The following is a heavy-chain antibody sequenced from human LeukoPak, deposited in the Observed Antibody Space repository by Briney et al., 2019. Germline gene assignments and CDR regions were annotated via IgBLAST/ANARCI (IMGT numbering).Heavy chain of an antibody. J-gene: IGHJ4*02. D-gene: IGHD4-17*01. CDR1: GGSISSGNYY. CDR3: ARDHGEVTTMIDY. Sequence: SETLSLTCTVSGGSISSGNYYWSWIRQPAGKGLEWIGRIYTSGGTNCNPSLESRVTILIDTPKNQFSLKLSSVTAADTAVYYCARDHGEVTTMIDYWGQGTLVTVSS. V-gene: IGHV4-61*02. CDR2: IYTSGGT.